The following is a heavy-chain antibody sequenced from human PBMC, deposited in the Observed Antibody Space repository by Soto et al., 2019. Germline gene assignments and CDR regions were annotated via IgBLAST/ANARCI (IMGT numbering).Heavy chain of an antibody. CDR3: PAVTVFDTNGFTFDY. CDR2: VYYSGST. Sequence: PSETLSLTRSVFGDSGSSGACYWSWIRQPPGKGLEWLGYVYYSGSTSYNPSLETGVTISVDTSKNQFSLKLTSVTPADTAFYYCPAVTVFDTNGFTFDYWGQGTLVPVSS. CDR1: GDSGSSGACY. V-gene: IGHV4-61*08. J-gene: IGHJ4*02. D-gene: IGHD2-8*01.